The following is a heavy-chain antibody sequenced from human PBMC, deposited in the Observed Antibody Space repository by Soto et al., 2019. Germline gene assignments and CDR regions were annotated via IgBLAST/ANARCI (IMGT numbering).Heavy chain of an antibody. CDR3: ARAIAVAGTGAFDI. J-gene: IGHJ3*02. CDR1: VDSVSSNSAA. D-gene: IGHD6-19*01. Sequence: SQTLSLTCAISVDSVSSNSAAWNWIRQSPSRGLEWLGRTYYRSKWYNDYAVSVKSRITINPDTSKNQFSLQLNSVTPEDTAVYYCARAIAVAGTGAFDIWGQGTMVTVSS. V-gene: IGHV6-1*01. CDR2: TYYRSKWYN.